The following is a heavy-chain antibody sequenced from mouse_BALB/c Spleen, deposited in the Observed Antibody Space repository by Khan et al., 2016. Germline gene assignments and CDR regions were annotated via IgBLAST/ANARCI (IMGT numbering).Heavy chain of an antibody. CDR2: IDPANGNT. D-gene: IGHD2-4*01. CDR3: ANYDYPWFAY. Sequence: VQLKQSGAELVKPGASVKLSCTASGFNIKDTYMHWVKQRPEQGLKWIGRIDPANGNTKYDPKFQGKATITADTSSNTAYLQLSSLTSEDTAVYYCANYDYPWFAYWGQGTLVTVSA. V-gene: IGHV14-3*02. CDR1: GFNIKDTY. J-gene: IGHJ3*01.